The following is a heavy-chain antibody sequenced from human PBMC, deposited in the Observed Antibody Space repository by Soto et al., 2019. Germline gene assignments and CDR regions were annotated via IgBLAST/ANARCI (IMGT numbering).Heavy chain of an antibody. J-gene: IGHJ4*02. D-gene: IGHD2-15*01. Sequence: EVQLVESGGGLVKPGGSLRLSCAASGFTFSSYSMNWVRQAPGKGLEWVSSISSSSSYIYYADSVKGRFTISRDNAKNSLYLQMNSLRAEDMAVYYCARDCSGGSCYDYWGQGTLVTVSS. CDR2: ISSSSSYI. CDR1: GFTFSSYS. CDR3: ARDCSGGSCYDY. V-gene: IGHV3-21*01.